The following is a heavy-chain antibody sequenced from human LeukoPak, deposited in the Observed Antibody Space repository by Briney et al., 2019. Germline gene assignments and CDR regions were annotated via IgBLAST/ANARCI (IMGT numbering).Heavy chain of an antibody. CDR2: IYYSGST. CDR1: GGSIGSSTYY. V-gene: IGHV4-39*07. Sequence: SETLSLTCNVSGGSIGSSTYYWGLIRQPPGKGLEWIGSIYYSGSTYYNTSLKSRVTISVDTSKNQFSLKMSSVTAADTAVYYCARDLGDCSSTSCYTGMDIWGKGTTVTVSS. D-gene: IGHD2-2*02. J-gene: IGHJ6*04. CDR3: ARDLGDCSSTSCYTGMDI.